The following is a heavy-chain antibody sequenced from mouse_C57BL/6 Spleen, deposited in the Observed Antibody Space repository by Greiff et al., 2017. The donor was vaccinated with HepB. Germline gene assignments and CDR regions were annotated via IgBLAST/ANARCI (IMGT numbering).Heavy chain of an antibody. D-gene: IGHD2-4*01. J-gene: IGHJ4*01. CDR1: GFTFSDYG. Sequence: EVQLVESGGGLVKPGGSLKLSCAASGFTFSDYGMHWVRQAPEKGLEWVAYISSGSSTIYYADTVKGRFTISRDNAKNTLFLQMTSLRSEDTAMYYCARGGYDYDDEGYAMDYWGQGTSVTVSS. CDR2: ISSGSSTI. V-gene: IGHV5-17*01. CDR3: ARGGYDYDDEGYAMDY.